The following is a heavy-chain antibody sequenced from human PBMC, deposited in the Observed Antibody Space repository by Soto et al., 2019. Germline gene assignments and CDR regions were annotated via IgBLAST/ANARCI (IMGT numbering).Heavy chain of an antibody. Sequence: QVQLQESGPGLVKSSQTLSLTCTVSGGSISSDGNYWSWIRQHTGKGLEWIGSIYYSGSTYYNPSLQRRVILSGDTSKNQFALTLNSVTAADTAVYYWARARMVRGIIYYYGMDVWGQGTMVTVSS. CDR1: GGSISSDGNY. CDR2: IYYSGST. V-gene: IGHV4-31*03. D-gene: IGHD3-10*01. CDR3: ARARMVRGIIYYYGMDV. J-gene: IGHJ6*02.